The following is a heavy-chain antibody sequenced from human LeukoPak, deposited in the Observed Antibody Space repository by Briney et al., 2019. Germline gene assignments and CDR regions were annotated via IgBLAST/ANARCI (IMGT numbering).Heavy chain of an antibody. CDR3: VKVAKYYYGSETYYFFEH. CDR1: GFTFSDYY. Sequence: PGGSLRLSCAASGFTFSDYYMSWIRQAPGKGLEWVSYISSSGSTIYYADSVKGRFTISRDNAKNSLDLQMNSLRVEDTGIYYCVKVAKYYYGSETYYFFEHWGQGTPVTASS. CDR2: ISSSGSTI. V-gene: IGHV3-11*04. D-gene: IGHD3-10*01. J-gene: IGHJ4*02.